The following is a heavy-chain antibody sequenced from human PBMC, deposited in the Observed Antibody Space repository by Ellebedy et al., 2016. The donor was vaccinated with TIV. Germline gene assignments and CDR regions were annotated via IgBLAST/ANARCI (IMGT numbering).Heavy chain of an antibody. CDR1: GDSISGYS. V-gene: IGHV4-59*01. J-gene: IGHJ4*02. Sequence: MPSETLSLTCTVSGDSISGYSWSWIRQPPGKGLEWIGYFYSSGSGEYNPSLKSRVTMSVDTSKSQFSLRLNSVTAADTAVYYCARSGGWYTPYDYWGQGTLVTVSS. D-gene: IGHD6-19*01. CDR3: ARSGGWYTPYDY. CDR2: FYSSGSG.